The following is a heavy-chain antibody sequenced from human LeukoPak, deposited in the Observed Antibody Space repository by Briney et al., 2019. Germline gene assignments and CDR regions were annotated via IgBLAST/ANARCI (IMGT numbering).Heavy chain of an antibody. J-gene: IGHJ4*02. CDR1: GFTFSRYG. CDR2: ISYDGTNS. CDR3: TKGGYSNSWYGDY. V-gene: IGHV3-30*18. D-gene: IGHD6-13*01. Sequence: AGGSLRLSCAASGFTFSRYGMHWVRQAPGKGLEWVAGISYDGTNSYYADSVKGRFTISRDNSKSTLYLQINNLRPEDTAVYYCTKGGYSNSWYGDYWGQGTLVTVSS.